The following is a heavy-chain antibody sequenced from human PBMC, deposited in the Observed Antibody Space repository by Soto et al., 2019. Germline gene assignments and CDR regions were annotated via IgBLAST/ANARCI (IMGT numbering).Heavy chain of an antibody. Sequence: QVQLVESGGGVVQPGRSLRLSCAASGFTFSSYAMHWVRQAPGKGLEWVAVISYDGSNKYYADSVKGGFTISRDNSKNTLYLQVNSLRAEDTAVYYCARDGQQQLVLGDYWGQGTLVPVSS. CDR1: GFTFSSYA. J-gene: IGHJ4*02. CDR3: ARDGQQQLVLGDY. D-gene: IGHD6-13*01. V-gene: IGHV3-30-3*01. CDR2: ISYDGSNK.